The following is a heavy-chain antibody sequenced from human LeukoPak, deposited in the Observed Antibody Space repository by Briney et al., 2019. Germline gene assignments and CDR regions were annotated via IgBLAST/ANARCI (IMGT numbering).Heavy chain of an antibody. CDR3: ARWTNEKGQLWLQIGRKHRSHVDY. V-gene: IGHV4-38-2*02. D-gene: IGHD5-18*01. J-gene: IGHJ4*02. CDR1: GYSISSGYY. CDR2: IYHSGST. Sequence: PSETLSLTCTVSGYSISSGYYWGWIRQPPGKGLEWIGSIYHSGSTYYNPSLKSRVTISVDTSKNQFSLKLSSVTAADTAVYYCARWTNEKGQLWLQIGRKHRSHVDYWGQGTLVTVSS.